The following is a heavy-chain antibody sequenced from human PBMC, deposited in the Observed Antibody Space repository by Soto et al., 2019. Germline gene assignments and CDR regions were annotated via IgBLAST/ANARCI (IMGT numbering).Heavy chain of an antibody. CDR2: ISAYNGNT. CDR3: AMVDVYVTPSPQDV. V-gene: IGHV1-18*01. Sequence: EASVKLSSKASGYAFTSYAISWVRQATGQGLEWMGWISAYNGNTNYAQNLQGRLTLTTDTSTTTAYMELRSLRSNDTAIYYCAMVDVYVTPSPQDVWGQGTTVTVSS. J-gene: IGHJ6*02. D-gene: IGHD3-16*01. CDR1: GYAFTSYA.